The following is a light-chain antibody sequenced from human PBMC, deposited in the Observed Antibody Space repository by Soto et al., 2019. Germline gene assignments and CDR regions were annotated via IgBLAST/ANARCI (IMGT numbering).Light chain of an antibody. CDR1: QSVSSSY. CDR3: QQYGSSHLT. CDR2: GAS. V-gene: IGKV3-20*01. Sequence: EIVLTHSPGTLSLSPGERATLSCRASQSVSSSYLAWYQQKPGQAPRLLIYGASSRATGIPDRFSGSGSGQGVGLTISRLEPEDFAVYYCQQYGSSHLTLGGGSKGDIK. J-gene: IGKJ4*01.